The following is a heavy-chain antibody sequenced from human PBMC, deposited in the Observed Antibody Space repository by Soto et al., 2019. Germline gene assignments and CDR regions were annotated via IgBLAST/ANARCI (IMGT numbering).Heavy chain of an antibody. CDR2: INHSGST. CDR3: ARGRVVRWFDP. Sequence: PSETLSLTCAVYGGSFSGYYWSWIRQPPGKGLEWIGEINHSGSTNYNPSLKSRVTISVDTSKNQFSLKLSSVTAADTAVYYCARGRVVRWFDPWGQGTLVTVSS. J-gene: IGHJ5*02. V-gene: IGHV4-34*01. D-gene: IGHD2-2*01. CDR1: GGSFSGYY.